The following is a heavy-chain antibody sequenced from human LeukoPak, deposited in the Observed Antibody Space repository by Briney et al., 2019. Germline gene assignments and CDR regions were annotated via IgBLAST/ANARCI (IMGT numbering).Heavy chain of an antibody. CDR3: ARGWSTAIDY. D-gene: IGHD5-18*01. CDR1: DFSFSSQA. J-gene: IGHJ4*02. V-gene: IGHV4-34*01. CDR2: INHSGST. Sequence: GSLRLSCIGSDFSFSSQAMSWVRQPPGKGLEWIGEINHSGSTNYNPSLKSRVTISVDTSKNQFSLKLSSVTAADTAVYYCARGWSTAIDYWGQGTLVTVSS.